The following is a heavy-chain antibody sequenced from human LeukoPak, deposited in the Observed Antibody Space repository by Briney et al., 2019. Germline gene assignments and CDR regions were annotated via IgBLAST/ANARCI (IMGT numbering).Heavy chain of an antibody. J-gene: IGHJ4*02. CDR2: IRSSSSYI. V-gene: IGHV3-21*01. CDR3: VRDQYGDYVFDY. D-gene: IGHD4-17*01. CDR1: GFPFSSYS. Sequence: GGSLRLSCVVSGFPFSSYSMNWVRQAPGKGLEWVSSIRSSSSYIYYADSVKGRFIISRDNAKNSLHLQMNSLRAEDTAVYFCVRDQYGDYVFDYWGQGTLVTVSS.